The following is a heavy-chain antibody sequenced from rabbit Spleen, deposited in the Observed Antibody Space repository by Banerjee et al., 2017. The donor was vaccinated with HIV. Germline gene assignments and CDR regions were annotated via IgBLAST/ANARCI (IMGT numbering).Heavy chain of an antibody. CDR2: IYADSSGST. J-gene: IGHJ6*01. V-gene: IGHV1S45*01. CDR3: ARDTGSSFSSYGMDL. D-gene: IGHD8-1*01. CDR1: GFSFSSSYY. Sequence: QEQLVESGGGLVKPEGSLKLSCTASGFSFSSSYYMCWVRQAPGKGLECIACIYADSSGSTYYASWAKGRFTISKTSSTTVTLQMTSLTAADTATYFCARDTGSSFSSYGMDLWGPGTLVTVS.